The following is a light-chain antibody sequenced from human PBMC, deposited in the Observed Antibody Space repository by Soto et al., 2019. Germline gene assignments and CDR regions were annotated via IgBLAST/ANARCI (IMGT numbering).Light chain of an antibody. J-gene: IGLJ2*01. V-gene: IGLV1-44*01. CDR1: SSNIGSST. CDR3: AAWDDSLNGVL. Sequence: QSVLTQPPSASGTPGQRVTISCSGSSSNIGSSTVNWYQQLPGTAPKLLIYTNNQRPSGVPXXXXGSKSGTSASLAISGLXXEXXXXXXXAAWDDSLNGVLFGGGTKLTVL. CDR2: TNN.